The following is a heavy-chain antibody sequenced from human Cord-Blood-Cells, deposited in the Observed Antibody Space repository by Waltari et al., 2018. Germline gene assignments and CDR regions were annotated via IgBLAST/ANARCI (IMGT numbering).Heavy chain of an antibody. CDR3: ASGSYYFDY. Sequence: QVQLVESGGGVVQPGRSLRLSCAASGFTFSSYGMHWVRQAPGKGLEWVAVISYDGSNKYYADSVKGRLTISRDNSKNTLYLQMNSLRAEDTAVYYCASGSYYFDYWGQGTLVTVSS. V-gene: IGHV3-30*03. CDR1: GFTFSSYG. CDR2: ISYDGSNK. J-gene: IGHJ4*02. D-gene: IGHD1-26*01.